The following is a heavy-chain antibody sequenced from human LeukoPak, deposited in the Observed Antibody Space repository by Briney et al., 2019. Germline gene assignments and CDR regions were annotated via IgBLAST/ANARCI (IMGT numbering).Heavy chain of an antibody. CDR3: ARVHRGTTGPFDY. CDR2: IIPIFGTA. J-gene: IGHJ4*02. CDR1: GYTFTGYY. D-gene: IGHD1-7*01. V-gene: IGHV1-69*05. Sequence: VASVKVSCKASGYTFTGYYMHWVRQAPGQGLEWMGGIIPIFGTANYAQKFQGRVTITTDESTSTAYMELSSLRSEDTAVYYCARVHRGTTGPFDYWGQGTLVTVSS.